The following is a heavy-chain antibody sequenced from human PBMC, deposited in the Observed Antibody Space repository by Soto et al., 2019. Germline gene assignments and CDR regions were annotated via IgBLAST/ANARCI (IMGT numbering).Heavy chain of an antibody. V-gene: IGHV1-18*04. J-gene: IGHJ5*01. D-gene: IGHD2-2*01. CDR2: VSGNNGAP. CDR3: VRDQKYFRVNGNWFDS. CDR1: GYTSADFG. Sequence: GASVKVSCKASGYTSADFGISWVRQAPGQGLEWMGWVSGNNGAPNPAPKVQGRITMTLDTSTGVSYMALRSLRSDDTAIYYCVRDQKYFRVNGNWFDSWGQGTLVTVSS.